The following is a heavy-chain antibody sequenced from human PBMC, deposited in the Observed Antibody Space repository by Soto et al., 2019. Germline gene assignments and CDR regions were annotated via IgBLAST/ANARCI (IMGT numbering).Heavy chain of an antibody. CDR1: GYTFTSYA. V-gene: IGHV1-3*01. Sequence: ASVKVSCKASGYTFTSYAMHWVRQAPGQRLEWMGWINAGNGNTKYSQKFQGRVTITRDTSASTAYMELSSLRSEDTAVYYCGRDPAVVVAATHEGYYYYGMDVWGQGTTVTVSS. J-gene: IGHJ6*02. CDR3: GRDPAVVVAATHEGYYYYGMDV. CDR2: INAGNGNT. D-gene: IGHD2-15*01.